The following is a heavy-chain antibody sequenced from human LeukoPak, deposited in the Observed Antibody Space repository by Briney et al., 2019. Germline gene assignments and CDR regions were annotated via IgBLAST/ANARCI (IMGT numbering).Heavy chain of an antibody. J-gene: IGHJ4*02. Sequence: PGGSLRLSCAASGFTFSSYAMSWARQAPGKGLEWVSVIYSGGSTYYADSVKGRFTISRDNSKNTLYLQMNSLRAEDTAVYYCARGVVTAIWRGYFDYWGQGTLVTVSS. V-gene: IGHV3-66*01. CDR3: ARGVVTAIWRGYFDY. D-gene: IGHD2-21*02. CDR2: IYSGGST. CDR1: GFTFSSYA.